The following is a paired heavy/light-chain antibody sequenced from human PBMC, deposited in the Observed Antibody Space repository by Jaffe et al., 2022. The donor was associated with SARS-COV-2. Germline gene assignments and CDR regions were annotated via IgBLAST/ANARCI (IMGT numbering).Heavy chain of an antibody. CDR2: IYWDDDE. V-gene: IGHV2-5*02. CDR1: GFSLSTRGVG. CDR3: AHNGGAGSYCLNY. Sequence: QITLKESGPTLVKPTQTLTLTCTVSGFSLSTRGVGVGWIRQPPGKALEWLALIYWDDDERYSPSLRSRLTITKDTSKNQVVLTMTNVDPVDTATYYCAHNGGAGSYCLNYWGQGTLVTVSS. J-gene: IGHJ4*02. D-gene: IGHD3-10*01.
Light chain of an antibody. J-gene: IGLJ2*01. CDR3: SSYTRISTYVV. V-gene: IGLV2-14*03. Sequence: QSALTQPASVSGSPGQSITISCTGTSSDVGGYDYVSWYQQHPGKAPKVMIYDVISRPPGVSNRFSGSKSGNTASLTISGLQAEDEADYYCSSYTRISTYVVFGGGTKLTVL. CDR1: SSDVGGYDY. CDR2: DVI.